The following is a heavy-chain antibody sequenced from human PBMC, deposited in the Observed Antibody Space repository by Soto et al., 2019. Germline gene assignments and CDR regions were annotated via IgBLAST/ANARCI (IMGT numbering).Heavy chain of an antibody. CDR3: ARGKYYDFWSGSGALGNAFDI. D-gene: IGHD3-3*01. V-gene: IGHV3-13*01. J-gene: IGHJ3*02. CDR2: IGTSGDT. CDR1: GFTFSSYD. Sequence: SGFTFSSYDMHWVRQATGKGLEWVSAIGTSGDTYYPGSVKGRFTISRENAKNSLYLQMNSLRAGDTAVYYCARGKYYDFWSGSGALGNAFDIWGQGTMVTVSS.